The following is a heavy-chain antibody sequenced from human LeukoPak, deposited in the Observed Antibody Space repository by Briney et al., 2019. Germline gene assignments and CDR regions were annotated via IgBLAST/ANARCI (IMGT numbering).Heavy chain of an antibody. CDR2: IYTSGST. V-gene: IGHV4-4*07. CDR3: ARDLYSSSWYSLFS. CDR1: GGSISSYY. J-gene: IGHJ4*02. Sequence: SETLSLTCTVSGGSISSYYWSWIRQPAGKGLEWIGRIYTSGSTNYNPSLKSRVTMSVDTSKNQFSLKLSSVTAADTAVYYCARDLYSSSWYSLFSWGQGTLVTVSS. D-gene: IGHD6-13*01.